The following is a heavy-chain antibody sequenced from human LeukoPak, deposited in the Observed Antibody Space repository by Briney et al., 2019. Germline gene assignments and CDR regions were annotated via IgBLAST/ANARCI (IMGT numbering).Heavy chain of an antibody. Sequence: PSETLSLTCAVSGGSISSGGYSWSWIRQPSGKGLEWIGEINHSGSTNYNPSLKSRVTISVDTSKNQFSLKLSSVTAADTAVYYCARYSGYYTDYFDYWGQGTLVTVSS. CDR1: GGSISSGGYS. J-gene: IGHJ4*02. CDR3: ARYSGYYTDYFDY. D-gene: IGHD3-3*01. CDR2: INHSGST. V-gene: IGHV4-30-2*01.